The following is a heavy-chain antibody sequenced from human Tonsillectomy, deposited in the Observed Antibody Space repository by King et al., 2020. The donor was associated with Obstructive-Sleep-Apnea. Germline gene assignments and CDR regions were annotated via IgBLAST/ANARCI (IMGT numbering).Heavy chain of an antibody. V-gene: IGHV3-23*04. Sequence: VQLVESGGGLVQPGGSLRLSCAASGFTFSSYAMSWVRQAPGKGLEWVSAISGSGGSTYYADSVKGRFTISRDNSKNTLYLQMNSLRAEDTAVYYCAKEGWERRLYYYGMDVWGQGTTVTVSS. J-gene: IGHJ6*02. CDR3: AKEGWERRLYYYGMDV. CDR2: ISGSGGST. D-gene: IGHD1-26*01. CDR1: GFTFSSYA.